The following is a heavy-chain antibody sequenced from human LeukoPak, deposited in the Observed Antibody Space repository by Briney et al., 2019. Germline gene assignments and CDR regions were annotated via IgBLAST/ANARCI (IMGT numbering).Heavy chain of an antibody. CDR2: IIPIFGTA. J-gene: IGHJ4*02. CDR3: ARGSGITMVRGVIEYYFAY. CDR1: GGTLSTYA. V-gene: IGHV1-69*06. D-gene: IGHD3-10*01. Sequence: ASVKVSCKASGGTLSTYAISWVRQAPGQGLEWMGGIIPIFGTANYAQKFQGRVTITADKSTSTTYMELSSLRSENTAVYYCARGSGITMVRGVIEYYFAYWGQGTLVTVSS.